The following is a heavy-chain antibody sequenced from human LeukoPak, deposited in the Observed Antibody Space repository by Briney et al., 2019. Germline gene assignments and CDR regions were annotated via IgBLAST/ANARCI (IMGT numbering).Heavy chain of an antibody. CDR3: ARGGGYNYGYPIDY. V-gene: IGHV1-46*01. CDR1: GYSFISYY. J-gene: IGHJ4*02. CDR2: INPGGGST. Sequence: ASVKVSCKASGYSFISYYMHWVRQAPGQGLEWMGIINPGGGSTIFAQKFQGRVTMTRDTSTSTVYMELGSLRSEDTAAYYCARGGGYNYGYPIDYWGQGTLVSVSS. D-gene: IGHD5-18*01.